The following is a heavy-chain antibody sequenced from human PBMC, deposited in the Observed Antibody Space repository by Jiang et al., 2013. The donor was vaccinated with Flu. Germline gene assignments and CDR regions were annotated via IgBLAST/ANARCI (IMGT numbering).Heavy chain of an antibody. CDR3: AKNNVGNYYYYGMDV. D-gene: IGHD2/OR15-2a*01. J-gene: IGHJ6*02. Sequence: QLLESGGGLVKPGGSLRLSCRASGFAFSRYSLNWVRQAPGKGLEWISFTSGSGAYKYYADSVNGRFSISRDNANNSVYLQMNSLRAEDTAVYYCAKNNVGNYYYYGMDVWGQGTTVTVSS. CDR1: GFAFSRYS. CDR2: TSGSGAYK. V-gene: IGHV3-21*06.